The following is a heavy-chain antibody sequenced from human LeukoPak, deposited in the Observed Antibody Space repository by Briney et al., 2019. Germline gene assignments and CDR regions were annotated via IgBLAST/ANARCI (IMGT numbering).Heavy chain of an antibody. V-gene: IGHV3-66*04. Sequence: PGGSLRLSCAASGFTVSRNYMSWVRPAPGKGLEWVSVIYSGGSTYYADSVKGRFTISRDNSKNTLYLQMNSLRAEDTAVYYCARQPVDTAMGDFDYWGQGTLVTVSS. J-gene: IGHJ4*02. CDR3: ARQPVDTAMGDFDY. CDR2: IYSGGST. D-gene: IGHD5-18*01. CDR1: GFTVSRNY.